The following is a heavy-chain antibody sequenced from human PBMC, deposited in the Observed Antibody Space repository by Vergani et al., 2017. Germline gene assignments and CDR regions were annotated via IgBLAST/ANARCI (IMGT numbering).Heavy chain of an antibody. D-gene: IGHD2-2*02. J-gene: IGHJ4*02. CDR1: GFALNRHA. CDR2: ISFDGTNE. V-gene: IGHV3-30-3*01. Sequence: QVQLVESGGGVVQPGTSLRLSCVVSGFALNRHAMYWVRQAPGKGLEWVVGISFDGTNEYYPDFVKGRFTISRDMAKNTLYLQVRSLRLEDTGVYHCVRDRGLCAGGRCYTEAWDFWGQGTPVTVSS. CDR3: VRDRGLCAGGRCYTEAWDF.